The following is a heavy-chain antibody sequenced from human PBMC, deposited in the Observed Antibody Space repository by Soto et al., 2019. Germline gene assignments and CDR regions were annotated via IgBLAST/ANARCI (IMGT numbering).Heavy chain of an antibody. CDR1: GYTFTSYD. D-gene: IGHD3-10*01. Sequence: QVQLVQSGAEVKKPGASVKVSCKASGYTFTSYDINWVRQATGQGLEWMGWMNPNSGNTGYAQKFQGRVTMTRNTSLSTAYMELSSLRSEDTAVYYCARRRAQYGSGSYWFDPWGQGTLVTVSS. V-gene: IGHV1-8*01. CDR2: MNPNSGNT. J-gene: IGHJ5*02. CDR3: ARRRAQYGSGSYWFDP.